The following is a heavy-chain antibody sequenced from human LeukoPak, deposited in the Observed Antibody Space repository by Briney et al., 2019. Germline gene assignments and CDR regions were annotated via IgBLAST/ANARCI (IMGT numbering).Heavy chain of an antibody. Sequence: GRSLRLSCAASGFTFSSYGMHWVRQAPGKGLEWVAVISYDGSNKYYADSVKGRFTISRDNSKNTLYLQMNSLRAEDTAVYYCAKSYYGGNSDPDYWGQGTLVTVSS. D-gene: IGHD4-23*01. J-gene: IGHJ4*02. V-gene: IGHV3-30*18. CDR2: ISYDGSNK. CDR3: AKSYYGGNSDPDY. CDR1: GFTFSSYG.